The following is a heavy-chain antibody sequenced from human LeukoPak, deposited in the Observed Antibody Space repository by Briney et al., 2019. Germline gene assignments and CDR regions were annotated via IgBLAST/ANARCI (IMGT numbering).Heavy chain of an antibody. V-gene: IGHV3-48*04. CDR1: GFTFSSYG. D-gene: IGHD3-10*02. CDR2: ISSSGSTI. J-gene: IGHJ6*04. Sequence: PGGSLRLSCAPSGFTFSSYGMNWVRQAPGKGLEWVSYISSSGSTIYYADSVKGRFTISRDNAKNSLYLQMNSLRAEDTAVYYCAELGITMIGGVWGKGTTVTISS. CDR3: AELGITMIGGV.